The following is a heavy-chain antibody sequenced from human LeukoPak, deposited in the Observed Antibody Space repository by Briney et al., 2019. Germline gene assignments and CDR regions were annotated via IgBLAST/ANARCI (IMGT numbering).Heavy chain of an antibody. CDR3: TRYLDYGGNSRVFQH. V-gene: IGHV4-34*01. CDR1: GGSLSAYY. D-gene: IGHD4-23*01. J-gene: IGHJ1*01. CDR2: INHGGST. Sequence: PSETLSLTCAVYGGSLSAYYWTWIRQPPGKGLERIGEINHGGSTNYNPSLKSRVTISIDTSKNQFSLKLSSVTAADTAFYYCTRYLDYGGNSRVFQHWGQGTLVTVSS.